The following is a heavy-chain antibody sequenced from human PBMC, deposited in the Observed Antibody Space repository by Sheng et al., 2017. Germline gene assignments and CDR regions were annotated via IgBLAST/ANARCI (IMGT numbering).Heavy chain of an antibody. CDR1: GFTFDDHG. CDR2: ISWDGSAT. CDR3: VRGPNDWQGVDY. Sequence: VQLVESGGGVVQPGRSLRLSCATSGFTFDDHGMHWVRQGPGKGLEWVSFISWDGSATYYAESVKGRFTISRDNARNTLYLQMNTLRVEDTAVYYCVRGPNDWQGVDYWGQGTLVTVSS. J-gene: IGHJ4*02. V-gene: IGHV3-43D*04. D-gene: IGHD1-1*01.